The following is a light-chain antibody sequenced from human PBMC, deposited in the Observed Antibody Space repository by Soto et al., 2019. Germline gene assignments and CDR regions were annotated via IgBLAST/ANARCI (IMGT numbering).Light chain of an antibody. CDR3: QQYRSWPRT. CDR2: GAS. Sequence: IVLTQSPGAVSLSPGERATLSCRASQSVDISLAWYQQKPGQAPRLLIYGASTRATDMPGTFSGRGSGTEFTLTITSLRPEDFGVYYCQQYRSWPRTFGQGTKVDI. V-gene: IGKV3-15*01. CDR1: QSVDIS. J-gene: IGKJ1*01.